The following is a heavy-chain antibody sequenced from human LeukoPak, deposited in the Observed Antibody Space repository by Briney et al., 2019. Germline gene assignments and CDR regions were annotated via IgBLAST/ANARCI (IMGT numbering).Heavy chain of an antibody. V-gene: IGHV4-61*01. CDR3: ARGKEVITMLRGLKPGYYFDY. J-gene: IGHJ4*02. CDR1: GYSISSGYY. Sequence: SETLSLTCTVYGYSISSGYYWGWTRQPPGKGLEWIGYIHYSGLTNNKSPLKSRVTISVDTSKNQLSLKLTSVTARDTAVYYCARGKEVITMLRGLKPGYYFDYWGQGTLVTVSS. D-gene: IGHD3-10*01. CDR2: IHYSGLT.